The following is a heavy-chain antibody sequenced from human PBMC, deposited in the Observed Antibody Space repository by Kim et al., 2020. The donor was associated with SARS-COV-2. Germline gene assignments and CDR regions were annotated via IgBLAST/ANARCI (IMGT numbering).Heavy chain of an antibody. CDR1: GFTFSSFA. CDR3: AKKGMPARGQWYFYH. Sequence: GGSLRLSCAASGFTFSSFAMTWVRQAPGKGLEWVSILSDSGGDTFYADSVKGRFTISRDNSKNTLYLQMNSLRAEDTAVYYCAKKGMPARGQWYFYHWGRGTLVTVSS. CDR2: LSDSGGDT. D-gene: IGHD6-13*01. V-gene: IGHV3-23*01. J-gene: IGHJ2*01.